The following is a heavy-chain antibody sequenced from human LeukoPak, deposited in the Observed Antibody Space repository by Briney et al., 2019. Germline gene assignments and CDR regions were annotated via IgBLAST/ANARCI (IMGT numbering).Heavy chain of an antibody. V-gene: IGHV1-69*06. CDR2: IIPIFGTA. CDR3: ARAHYYDSSGYYYRGDAFDI. D-gene: IGHD3-22*01. J-gene: IGHJ3*02. CDR1: GGTFSSYA. Sequence: VASVKVSCKASGGTFSSYAISWVRQAPGQGLEWMGGIIPIFGTANYAQKFQGRVTITADKSTSTAYMELSSLRSEDTAVYYCARAHYYDSSGYYYRGDAFDIWGQGTMVTVSS.